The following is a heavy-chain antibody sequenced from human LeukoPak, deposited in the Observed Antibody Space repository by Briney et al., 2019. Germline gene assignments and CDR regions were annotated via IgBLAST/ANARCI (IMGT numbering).Heavy chain of an antibody. V-gene: IGHV4-4*07. CDR2: IYTSGST. CDR3: ARDHGRKQLVKVGGTTGWYYYMDV. D-gene: IGHD6-6*01. Sequence: PSETLSLTCTVSGGSISSYYWSWIRQPAGKGLEWIGRIYTSGSTNYNPSLKSRVTMSVDTSKNQFSLKLSSVTAADTAVYYCARDHGRKQLVKVGGTTGWYYYMDVWGKGTTVTVSS. CDR1: GGSISSYY. J-gene: IGHJ6*03.